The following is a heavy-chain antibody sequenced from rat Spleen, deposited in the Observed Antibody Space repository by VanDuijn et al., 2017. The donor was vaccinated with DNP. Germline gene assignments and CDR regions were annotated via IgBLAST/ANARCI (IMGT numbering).Heavy chain of an antibody. CDR2: VNSAGTT. V-gene: IGHV3-3*01. Sequence: EVQLQESGPGLVKTSQSLSLTCSVTGYSITSSYRWNWIRKFPGNKLEWMGSVNSAGTTNYNPSLKSRISITRDTSKNQLFLQVNSVTTEDTATYYCARWPGYNPPYAMDAWGKGTSVTVSS. D-gene: IGHD1-4*01. CDR1: GYSITSSYR. CDR3: ARWPGYNPPYAMDA. J-gene: IGHJ4*01.